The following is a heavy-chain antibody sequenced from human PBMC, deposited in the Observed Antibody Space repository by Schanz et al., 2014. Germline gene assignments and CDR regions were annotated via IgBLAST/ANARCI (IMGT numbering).Heavy chain of an antibody. J-gene: IGHJ6*02. CDR2: ISYDGINK. CDR1: GFTFSSYP. Sequence: QVHLVESGGGVVQPGRSLRLSCAASGFTFSSYPMHWVRQAPGKGLEWVALISYDGINKYYADSVKGRFTISRDNSKNTLYLQMNSLRVEDTAVYYCAKDDTQVNGMDVWGQGTTVTVSS. CDR3: AKDDTQVNGMDV. V-gene: IGHV3-30*04.